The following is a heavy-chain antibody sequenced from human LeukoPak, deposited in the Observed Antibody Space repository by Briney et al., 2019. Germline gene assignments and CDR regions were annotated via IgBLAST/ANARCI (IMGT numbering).Heavy chain of an antibody. CDR3: AREALDDAFDI. CDR2: IRFDGSIK. V-gene: IGHV3-30*02. J-gene: IGHJ3*02. Sequence: QAGGSLRLSCAASGFTFSDYGMVWVRQAPGKGLEWVAFIRFDGSIKYYTDSVKDRFTVSRDNAKNSLYLQMNSLRAEDTAVYYCAREALDDAFDIWGQGTMVTVSS. CDR1: GFTFSDYG.